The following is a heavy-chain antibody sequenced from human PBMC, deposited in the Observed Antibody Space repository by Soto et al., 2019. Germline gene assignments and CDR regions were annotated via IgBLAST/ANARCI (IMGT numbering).Heavy chain of an antibody. CDR2: IYYSGNT. D-gene: IGHD2-2*01. CDR3: ASHENIVVVPAARAFDY. Sequence: QLQLQESGPGLVKPSETLSLTCTVSGGSISSSSYFWGWIRQPPGKGLEWIGTIYYSGNTYYNPSLKSRVTISVDTSKNQFSLKLSSVTAADTAVYYCASHENIVVVPAARAFDYWGQGTLVTVSS. J-gene: IGHJ4*02. V-gene: IGHV4-39*01. CDR1: GGSISSSSYF.